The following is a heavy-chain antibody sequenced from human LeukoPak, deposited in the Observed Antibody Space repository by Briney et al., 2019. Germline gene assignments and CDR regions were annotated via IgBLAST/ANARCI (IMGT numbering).Heavy chain of an antibody. V-gene: IGHV4-59*01. D-gene: IGHD6-25*01. J-gene: IGHJ5*01. CDR2: IYYSGST. Sequence: SETLSLTCTVSGGSINNYYWSWIRQPPGKGLEWIGYIYYSGSTYYNPSLRSRVTMSVDTSKNQFSLKLSSVTAADAAVYYCARFSNGMAAAPYTWFDSWGQGTPVTVSS. CDR1: GGSINNYY. CDR3: ARFSNGMAAAPYTWFDS.